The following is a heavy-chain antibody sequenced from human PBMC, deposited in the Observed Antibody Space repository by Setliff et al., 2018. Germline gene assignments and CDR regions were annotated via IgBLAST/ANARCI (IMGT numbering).Heavy chain of an antibody. V-gene: IGHV3-21*01. D-gene: IGHD3-10*01. J-gene: IGHJ4*02. CDR3: AREALSYNSYLSTDY. Sequence: GGSLRLSCAASGFTFNSYSMNWVRQAPGKGLEWVSFISSNSQYKYYADSLEGRFTISRDNTKNSLYLQINSLRAEDTAVYYCAREALSYNSYLSTDYWGQGTLVTVSS. CDR1: GFTFNSYS. CDR2: ISSNSQYK.